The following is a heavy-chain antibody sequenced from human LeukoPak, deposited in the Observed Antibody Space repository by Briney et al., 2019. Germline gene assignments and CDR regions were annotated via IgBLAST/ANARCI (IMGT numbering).Heavy chain of an antibody. Sequence: GGSLRLSCAASGFTFSSYGMHWVRQAPGKGLEWVAFIRYDGSNKYYADSVKGRFTISRDNSKSTLSLQMNSLRAEDTAVYYCARDGSGRVPEMSAPDYWGQGTLVTVSS. D-gene: IGHD3-10*01. CDR3: ARDGSGRVPEMSAPDY. J-gene: IGHJ4*02. CDR2: IRYDGSNK. CDR1: GFTFSSYG. V-gene: IGHV3-30*02.